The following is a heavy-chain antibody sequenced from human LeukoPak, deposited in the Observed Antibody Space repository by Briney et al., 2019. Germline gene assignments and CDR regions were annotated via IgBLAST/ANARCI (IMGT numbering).Heavy chain of an antibody. CDR3: ARVNCGGDCYSDRGAFDI. CDR1: GYTFTGYY. Sequence: GASVKVSCKASGYTFTGYYMHWVRQAPGQGLEWMGWISAYNGNTNYAQKLQGRVTMTTDTSTSTAYMELRSLRSDDTAVYYCARVNCGGDCYSDRGAFDIWGQGTMVTVSS. V-gene: IGHV1-18*04. D-gene: IGHD2-21*02. CDR2: ISAYNGNT. J-gene: IGHJ3*02.